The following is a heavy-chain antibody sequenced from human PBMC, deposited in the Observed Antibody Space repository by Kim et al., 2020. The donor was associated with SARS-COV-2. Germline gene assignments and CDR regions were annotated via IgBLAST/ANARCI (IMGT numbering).Heavy chain of an antibody. J-gene: IGHJ4*02. CDR3: VRGQQWLIRN. Sequence: GGSLRLSCAASGFSFEDHAMQWVRQVPGKGLEWVSLISRDGGVVHYTDSVKGRFTISRDDSKKSVSLQMNSLRSEDSGLYYCVRGQQWLIRNWGQGTQVTVPS. CDR1: GFSFEDHA. D-gene: IGHD6-19*01. V-gene: IGHV3-43*02. CDR2: ISRDGGVV.